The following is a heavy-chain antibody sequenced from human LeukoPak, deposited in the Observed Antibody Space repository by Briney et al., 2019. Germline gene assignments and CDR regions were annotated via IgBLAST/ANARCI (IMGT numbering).Heavy chain of an antibody. D-gene: IGHD3-22*01. CDR1: GFTFSSYA. J-gene: IGHJ4*02. V-gene: IGHV3-64*01. Sequence: GGSLRLSCAASGFTFSSYAMHWVRQAPGKGLEYVSAISSNGGSAYYANSVKGRFTISRDNSKNTLYLQMGSLRAEDMAVYYCARGYYYDSSGYSSLFDYWGQGTLVTVSS. CDR3: ARGYYYDSSGYSSLFDY. CDR2: ISSNGGSA.